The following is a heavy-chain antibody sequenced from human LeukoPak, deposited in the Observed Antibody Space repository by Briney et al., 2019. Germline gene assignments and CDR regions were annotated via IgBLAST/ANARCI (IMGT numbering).Heavy chain of an antibody. CDR2: ISYDGSNK. V-gene: IGHV3-30*04. D-gene: IGHD4-17*01. Sequence: PGRSLRLSCAASGFTFSSYAMHWVRQAPGKGLEWVAVISYDGSNKYYADSVKGRFTISRDNSKNTLYLQMNSLRAEDTAVYYCAKDLAPVYGDYGYFYYGMDVWGQGTTVTVSS. J-gene: IGHJ6*02. CDR3: AKDLAPVYGDYGYFYYGMDV. CDR1: GFTFSSYA.